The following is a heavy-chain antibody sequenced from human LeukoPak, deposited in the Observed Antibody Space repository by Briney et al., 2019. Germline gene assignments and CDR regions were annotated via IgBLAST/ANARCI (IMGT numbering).Heavy chain of an antibody. J-gene: IGHJ4*02. CDR1: GFTFRNYW. Sequence: GGSLRLSCATSGFTFRNYWMSWVRQAPGKGLEWVANIKKEDGSEKYYVDSVKGRFTISRDNAKKSLYLQMNSLRVEDTAIYYCALGVAAAYRGQGILVTVSS. D-gene: IGHD2-15*01. CDR3: ALGVAAAY. V-gene: IGHV3-7*01. CDR2: IKKEDGSEK.